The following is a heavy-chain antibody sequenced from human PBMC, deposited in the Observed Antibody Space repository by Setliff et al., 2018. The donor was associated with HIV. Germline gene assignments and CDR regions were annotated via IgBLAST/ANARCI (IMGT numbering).Heavy chain of an antibody. CDR3: ARDGSHYDILTGYYIIGWFDP. J-gene: IGHJ5*02. V-gene: IGHV4-59*11. CDR1: GGSISSHY. D-gene: IGHD3-9*01. CDR2: IYYSGST. Sequence: PSETLSLTCTVSGGSISSHYWSWIRQPPGKGLEWIGYIYYSGSTNYNPSLKSRVTISVDTSKNQFSLKLSSVTAADTAVYYCARDGSHYDILTGYYIIGWFDPWGQGTLVTVSS.